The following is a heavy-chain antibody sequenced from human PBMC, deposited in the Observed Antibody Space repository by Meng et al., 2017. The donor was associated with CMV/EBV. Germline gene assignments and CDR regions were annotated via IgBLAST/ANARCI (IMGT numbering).Heavy chain of an antibody. CDR3: ARLPGYCSSTSCHLLRFLEWQYNWFDP. Sequence: ASVKVSCKASGYTFTGYYMHWVRQAPGQGLEWMGWINPNSGGTNYAQKFQGRVTMTRDTSISTAYMELSRLRSDDTAVYYCARLPGYCSSTSCHLLRFLEWQYNWFDPWGQGTLVTVSS. CDR1: GYTFTGYY. J-gene: IGHJ5*02. D-gene: IGHD2-2*01. V-gene: IGHV1-2*02. CDR2: INPNSGGT.